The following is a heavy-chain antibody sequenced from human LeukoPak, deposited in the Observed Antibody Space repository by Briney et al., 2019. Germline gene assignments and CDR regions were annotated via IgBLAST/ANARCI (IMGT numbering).Heavy chain of an antibody. D-gene: IGHD1-26*01. CDR1: GYSFTNSW. V-gene: IGHV5-51*01. Sequence: GESLKISCKGYGYSFTNSWIGWVRQMPGKGLEWMGIIYPGDSDTRYSPSFQGQVTISADKSISTAYLQWSSLKASDTAIYYCARHPSGTYSPFDYWGQGTLITVSS. CDR2: IYPGDSDT. J-gene: IGHJ4*02. CDR3: ARHPSGTYSPFDY.